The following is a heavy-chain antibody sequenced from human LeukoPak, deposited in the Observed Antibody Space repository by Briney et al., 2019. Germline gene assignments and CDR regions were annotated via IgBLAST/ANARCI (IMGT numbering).Heavy chain of an antibody. CDR1: GFTFSSYG. V-gene: IGHV3-30*18. CDR2: ISYDGSNK. J-gene: IGHJ4*02. D-gene: IGHD5-24*01. CDR3: AKGGGGDGYNSGLFDY. Sequence: PGRSLRLSCAASGFTFSSYGMHWVRQAPGKGLEWVAVISYDGSNKYYADSVKGRFTISRDNSKNTLYLQMNSLRAEDTAVYYCAKGGGGDGYNSGLFDYWGQGTLVTVSS.